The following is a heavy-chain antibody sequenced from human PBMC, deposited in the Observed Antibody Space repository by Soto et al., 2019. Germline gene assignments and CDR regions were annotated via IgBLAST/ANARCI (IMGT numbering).Heavy chain of an antibody. CDR2: INDRRAI. V-gene: IGHV4-34*01. Sequence: QVQLQQCGAGPLRPWETLSLTCGVSGGSFSGYYWPWMRQSPGKGLEWIGEINDRRAINYNPSTKSRVISSGDPWKNNYPLTLSSGTAADTDVTYRARETDDIFTVPPWGWYFHLWGCGNLVTV. CDR1: GGSFSGYY. CDR3: ARETDDIFTVPPWGWYFHL. D-gene: IGHD3-9*01. J-gene: IGHJ2*01.